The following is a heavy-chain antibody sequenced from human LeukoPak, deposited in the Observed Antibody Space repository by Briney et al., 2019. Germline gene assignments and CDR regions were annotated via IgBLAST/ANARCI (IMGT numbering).Heavy chain of an antibody. Sequence: ASVKVSCKASGYTFTGYYMHWVRQAPGQGLEWMGWINPNSGGTNYAQKSQGWVTMTRDTSISTVYMELSRLRSDDTAVYYCARDGPGIAALYYGMDVWGQGTTVTVSS. J-gene: IGHJ6*02. CDR2: INPNSGGT. D-gene: IGHD6-13*01. V-gene: IGHV1-2*04. CDR3: ARDGPGIAALYYGMDV. CDR1: GYTFTGYY.